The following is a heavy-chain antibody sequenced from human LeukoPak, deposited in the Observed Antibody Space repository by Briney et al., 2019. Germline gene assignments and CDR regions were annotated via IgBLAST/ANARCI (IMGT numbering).Heavy chain of an antibody. D-gene: IGHD2-15*01. V-gene: IGHV3-49*04. Sequence: GGSLRLSCTVSGFTFGDYAMSWVRQAPGMGLEWVGFIRSKAYAGTTDYAASVKGRFTISRDDSKSIAYLQMNSLKTDDTAVYYCSRWRGYCSGGSCYGMDVWGQGTTVTVSS. J-gene: IGHJ6*02. CDR3: SRWRGYCSGGSCYGMDV. CDR2: IRSKAYAGTT. CDR1: GFTFGDYA.